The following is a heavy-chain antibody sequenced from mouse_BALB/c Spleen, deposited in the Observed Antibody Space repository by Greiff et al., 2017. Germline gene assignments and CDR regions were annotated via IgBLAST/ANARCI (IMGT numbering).Heavy chain of an antibody. Sequence: EVKLVESGGGLVQPGGSRKLSCAASGFTFSSFGMHWVRQAPEKGLEWVAYISSGSSTIYYADTVKGRFTISRDNPKNTLFLQMTSLRSEDTAMYYCARSGYGYDGAMDYWGQGTSVTVSS. CDR3: ARSGYGYDGAMDY. D-gene: IGHD2-2*01. J-gene: IGHJ4*01. CDR2: ISSGSSTI. V-gene: IGHV5-17*02. CDR1: GFTFSSFG.